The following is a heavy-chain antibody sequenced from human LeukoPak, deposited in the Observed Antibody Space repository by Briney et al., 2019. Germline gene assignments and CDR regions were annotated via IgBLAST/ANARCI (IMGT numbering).Heavy chain of an antibody. CDR3: AGGGPQYYFDY. J-gene: IGHJ4*02. D-gene: IGHD5-24*01. CDR2: IYYSGST. V-gene: IGHV4-59*01. CDR1: GGSISSYY. Sequence: SETLSLTCTVSGGSISSYYWSWIRQPPGKGLEWIGYIYYSGSTNYNPSLKSRVTISVDTSKNQFSLKLSSVTAADTAVYYCAGGGPQYYFDYWGQGTLVTVSS.